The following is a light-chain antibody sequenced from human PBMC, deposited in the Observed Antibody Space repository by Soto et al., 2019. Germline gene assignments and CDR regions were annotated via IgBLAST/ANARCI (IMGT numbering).Light chain of an antibody. CDR1: QSVLYSSINKNY. CDR2: WAS. V-gene: IGKV4-1*01. J-gene: IGKJ3*01. Sequence: DIVMTQSPDSLAVSLGERATINCKSSQSVLYSSINKNYLAWYQQKPGQPPKLLIYWASTRESGVPDRFSGSGSVTNFTLTISSLQAEDVAVYYCQQYYSTPFSFRPGTKVDIK. CDR3: QQYYSTPFS.